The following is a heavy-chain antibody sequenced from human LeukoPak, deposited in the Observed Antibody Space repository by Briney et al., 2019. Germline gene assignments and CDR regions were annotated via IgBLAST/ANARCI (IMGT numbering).Heavy chain of an antibody. Sequence: SEPLSLTCSVSGGSITSHFWSWLRQPPGKGLEWIGYIHYSGSTNYNPSLKSRVTISPDTSKNQLFLKLNSVTAADTAVYYCARLVWLGESPGSWFDSWGQGTLVTVSS. V-gene: IGHV4-59*11. CDR1: GGSITSHF. CDR2: IHYSGST. D-gene: IGHD3-10*01. J-gene: IGHJ5*01. CDR3: ARLVWLGESPGSWFDS.